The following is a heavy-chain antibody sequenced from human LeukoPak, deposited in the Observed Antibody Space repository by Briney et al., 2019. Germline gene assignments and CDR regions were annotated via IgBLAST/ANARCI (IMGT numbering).Heavy chain of an antibody. CDR1: GGSISRSY. J-gene: IGHJ4*02. Sequence: SQTLSLTCTVSGGSISRSYWSWIRQPPGKGLEWIGYIYSSGSTNYNPSLKSRVTISVDTSKNQFSLKLSSVTAADTAVYYCARIFTDSSTYYSEYWGQGTLVTVSS. CDR2: IYSSGST. CDR3: ARIFTDSSTYYSEY. D-gene: IGHD3-22*01. V-gene: IGHV4-59*01.